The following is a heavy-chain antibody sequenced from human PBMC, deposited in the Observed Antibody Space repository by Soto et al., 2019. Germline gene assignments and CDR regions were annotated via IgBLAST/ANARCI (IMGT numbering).Heavy chain of an antibody. CDR2: ISYDGSNK. CDR1: GFTFSSYA. V-gene: IGHV3-30-3*01. J-gene: IGHJ4*02. D-gene: IGHD3-22*01. Sequence: QVQLVESGGGVVQPARSLRLSCAASGFTFSSYAMHWDRQAPGKGLEWVAVISYDGSNKYYADSVKGRFTISRDNSKNTLYLQMNSLRAEDTAVYYCARDSGVRGNYYDSSGYYPPGYWGQGTLVTVSS. CDR3: ARDSGVRGNYYDSSGYYPPGY.